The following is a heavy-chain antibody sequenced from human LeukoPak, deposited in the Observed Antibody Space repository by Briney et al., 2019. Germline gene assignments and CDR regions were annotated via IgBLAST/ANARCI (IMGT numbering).Heavy chain of an antibody. D-gene: IGHD6-13*01. J-gene: IGHJ4*02. CDR1: GFTFSSYT. CDR3: ARDIATAGHLAFDY. CDR2: ISTSCAYI. Sequence: PGGSLRVSRAASGFTFSSYTMNWVRQAPGKGLEGVSSISTSCAYIYYADSVKGRFTISRDNAKNSLFLQMNSLSAEDTAVYYCARDIATAGHLAFDYWGQGALVPVSS. V-gene: IGHV3-21*01.